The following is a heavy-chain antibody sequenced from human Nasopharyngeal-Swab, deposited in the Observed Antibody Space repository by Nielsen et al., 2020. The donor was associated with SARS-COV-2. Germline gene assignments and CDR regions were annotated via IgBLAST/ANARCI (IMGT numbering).Heavy chain of an antibody. CDR3: ARGNGAFDY. J-gene: IGHJ4*02. Sequence: GSLRLSCAVYGGSFSGYYWSWIRQPPGKGLEWIGEINHSGSTNYNPSLKSRVTISVDTSKNQFSLKLSSVIAADTAVYYCARGNGAFDYWGQGTLVTVSS. V-gene: IGHV4-34*01. D-gene: IGHD4-17*01. CDR1: GGSFSGYY. CDR2: INHSGST.